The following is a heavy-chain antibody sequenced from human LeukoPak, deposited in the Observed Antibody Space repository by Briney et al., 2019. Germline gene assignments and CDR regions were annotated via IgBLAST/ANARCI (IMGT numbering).Heavy chain of an antibody. Sequence: PGGPLRLSCAASGFTFSSYGMHWVRQAPGKGLEWVAVISYDGSNKYYADSVKGRFTISRDNSKNTLYLQMNSLRAEDTAVYYCAKVVDSSSSLDLDYWGQGTLVTVSS. V-gene: IGHV3-30*18. J-gene: IGHJ4*02. CDR1: GFTFSSYG. CDR2: ISYDGSNK. D-gene: IGHD6-6*01. CDR3: AKVVDSSSSLDLDY.